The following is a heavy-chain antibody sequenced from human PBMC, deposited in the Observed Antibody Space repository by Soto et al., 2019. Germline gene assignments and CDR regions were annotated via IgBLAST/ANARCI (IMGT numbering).Heavy chain of an antibody. J-gene: IGHJ4*02. Sequence: PGESLKISCKGSGYRFTSYWSGWVRQKPGKGLEWMGIIYPGDSDTRYSPSFQGQVTISADKSISTAYLQWSSLKASDTAMYYCARPKGYSSGLYDYWGQGTLVTVSS. D-gene: IGHD6-19*01. CDR1: GYRFTSYW. V-gene: IGHV5-51*01. CDR3: ARPKGYSSGLYDY. CDR2: IYPGDSDT.